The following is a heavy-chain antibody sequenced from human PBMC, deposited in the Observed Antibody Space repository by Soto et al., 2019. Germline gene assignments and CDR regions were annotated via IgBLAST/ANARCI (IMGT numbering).Heavy chain of an antibody. CDR3: AARRYQFEY. J-gene: IGHJ4*02. D-gene: IGHD3-9*01. CDR1: VFTFSSYW. CDR2: IKQDGSEK. Sequence: VGSLRLSCASSVFTFSSYWMSWVRQAPGKGLEWVANIKQDGSEKYYVDSVKGRFTIPRDNAKNSLYLQMNSLRAEDTAVYYCAARRYQFEYWGQGTLVIVS. V-gene: IGHV3-7*03.